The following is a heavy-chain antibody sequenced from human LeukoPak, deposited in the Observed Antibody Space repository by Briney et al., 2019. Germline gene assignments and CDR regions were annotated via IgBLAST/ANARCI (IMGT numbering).Heavy chain of an antibody. Sequence: KPSETLSLTCTVSGGSISSYYWSWIRQPPGKGLEWIGYIYYSGSTNYNPSLKSRVTISVDTSKNQFSLKLSSVTAADTAVYYCARVGYCSGGSCYSIDYWGQGTLVTVSS. CDR3: ARVGYCSGGSCYSIDY. D-gene: IGHD2-15*01. CDR2: IYYSGST. CDR1: GGSISSYY. V-gene: IGHV4-59*12. J-gene: IGHJ4*02.